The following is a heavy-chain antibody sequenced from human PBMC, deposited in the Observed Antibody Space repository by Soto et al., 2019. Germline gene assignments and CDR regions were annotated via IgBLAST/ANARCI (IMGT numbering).Heavy chain of an antibody. CDR2: INLDGSEK. CDR1: GFTFRTYW. Sequence: EVQLVESGGGLVQPGGSLRLSCAASGFTFRTYWLSWVRQVPGKGLEWVANINLDGSEKNYVDSVKGRFTISRDNARNSLYLQMSSLRAEDTALYYCARDGSTTWYSYDYHGMAVWGQGTTVNVSS. V-gene: IGHV3-7*05. CDR3: ARDGSTTWYSYDYHGMAV. J-gene: IGHJ6*02. D-gene: IGHD5-18*01.